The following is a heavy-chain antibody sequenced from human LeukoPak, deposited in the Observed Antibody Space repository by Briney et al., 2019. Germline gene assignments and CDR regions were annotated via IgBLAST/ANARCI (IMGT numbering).Heavy chain of an antibody. CDR2: ISGSGGNT. CDR1: GFTFSSYA. Sequence: TGGSLRLSCAASGFTFSSYAMSWVRQAPGKGLEWVSAISGSGGNTYYADSVKGRFTISRDNSKNTLYVQMNSLRAEDTALYYCAKESGSSTDFDYWGQGTLVTVSS. CDR3: AKESGSSTDFDY. V-gene: IGHV3-23*01. D-gene: IGHD2-2*01. J-gene: IGHJ4*02.